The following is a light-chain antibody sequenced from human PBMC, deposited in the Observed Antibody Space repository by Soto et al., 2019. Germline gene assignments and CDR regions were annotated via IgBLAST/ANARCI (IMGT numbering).Light chain of an antibody. J-gene: IGLJ1*01. CDR2: DVS. CDR3: NSYTTRSTHV. V-gene: IGLV2-14*03. Sequence: QSVLTQPASVSGSPGQSITISCTGTSSDIGGYNDVSWWQQHPGKVPKLLIYDVSNRPSGVSNRFSGSKSGNTASLTISGLQAEDEADYYCNSYTTRSTHVFGTGTQVTVL. CDR1: SSDIGGYND.